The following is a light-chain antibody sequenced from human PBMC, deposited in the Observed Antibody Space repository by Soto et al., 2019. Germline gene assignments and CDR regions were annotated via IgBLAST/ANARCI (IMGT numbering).Light chain of an antibody. CDR1: QSVLSSSNNKNY. CDR3: QQYCNSPYT. CDR2: WAS. Sequence: DIVMAQSPDSLAVSLGERATINCKSSQSVLSSSNNKNYLAWYQQRPGQPPNLLIYWASAREAGVPDRFSGSGSGTDFTLTISDLQAGDVAVYYCQQYCNSPYTFGQGTKLEIK. V-gene: IGKV4-1*01. J-gene: IGKJ2*01.